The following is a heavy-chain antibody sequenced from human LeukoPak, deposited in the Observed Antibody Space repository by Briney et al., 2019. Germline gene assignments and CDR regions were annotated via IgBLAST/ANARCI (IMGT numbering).Heavy chain of an antibody. CDR3: ARDGQQLAPYTMDV. Sequence: RPGRSLRLSCAASGFSFRSHAMHWVRQAPGKGLEWVAQIWYDGSNKYYTDSVKGRFTISRDNSESTLYLQMNSLRAEDTAAYYCARDGQQLAPYTMDVWGQGTTVTVS. CDR2: IWYDGSNK. V-gene: IGHV3-33*01. J-gene: IGHJ6*02. D-gene: IGHD6-13*01. CDR1: GFSFRSHA.